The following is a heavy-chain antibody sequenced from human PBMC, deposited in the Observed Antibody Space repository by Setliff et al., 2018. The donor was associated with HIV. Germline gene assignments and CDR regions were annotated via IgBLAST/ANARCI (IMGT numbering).Heavy chain of an antibody. CDR3: ATGPLDY. CDR1: GIIFTDAW. Sequence: SCTTSGIIFTDAWMNWVRRAPGKGLEWVGLIKHNSDGGTTDFAAPVKGRFTISRDDSKNTVYLQMNSLKIDDTGLYYCATGPLDYWGQGTLVTVSS. J-gene: IGHJ4*02. CDR2: IKHNSDGGTT. V-gene: IGHV3-15*07.